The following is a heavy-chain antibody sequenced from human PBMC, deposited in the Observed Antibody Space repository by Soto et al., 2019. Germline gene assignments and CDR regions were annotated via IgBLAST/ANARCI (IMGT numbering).Heavy chain of an antibody. Sequence: QVQLVQSGAEVKKPGASVKVYCKASGYTFTSYDINWVRQATGQGLEWMGWMNPNSGNTGYAQKLQGRVTMTRNTSLRTAYMELSSLRSEETAVYYCAGGGAFGVGDMAGELDYWGQGTLVTVSS. V-gene: IGHV1-8*01. CDR1: GYTFTSYD. J-gene: IGHJ4*02. D-gene: IGHD3-3*01. CDR3: AGGGAFGVGDMAGELDY. CDR2: MNPNSGNT.